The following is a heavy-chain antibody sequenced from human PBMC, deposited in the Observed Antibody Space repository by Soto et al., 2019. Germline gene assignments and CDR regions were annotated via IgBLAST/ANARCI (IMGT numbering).Heavy chain of an antibody. CDR2: ISSSSSTI. J-gene: IGHJ6*02. D-gene: IGHD6-19*01. CDR3: ARDPPTQYSGWYEYYYYYGMDV. Sequence: GWSLRLSCASSVFTFISYSMKWVRQAPGKGLEWVSYISSSSSTIYYADSVKGRFTISRDNAKNSLYLQMNSLRDEDTAVYYCARDPPTQYSGWYEYYYYYGMDVWGQGTTVTVSS. V-gene: IGHV3-48*02. CDR1: VFTFISYS.